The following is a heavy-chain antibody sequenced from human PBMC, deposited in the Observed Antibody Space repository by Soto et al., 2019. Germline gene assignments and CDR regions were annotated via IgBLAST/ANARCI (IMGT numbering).Heavy chain of an antibody. J-gene: IGHJ4*02. D-gene: IGHD5-18*01. CDR1: GFTFSDYG. V-gene: IGHV3-23*01. CDR2: ISGSGGTT. CDR3: VLKYSYGFVPYRNL. Sequence: GGSLRLSCAACGFTFSDYGISWVRQAPWKGLEWVSTISGSGGTTYYAASVKGRFTISRDNSKNTLYLQMNSLRAEDTAVYCCVLKYSYGFVPYRNLWGQGTLVT.